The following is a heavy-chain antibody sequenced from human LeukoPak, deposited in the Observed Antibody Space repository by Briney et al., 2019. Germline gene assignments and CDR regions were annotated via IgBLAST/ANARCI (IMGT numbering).Heavy chain of an antibody. CDR3: ARVDSGNYDY. V-gene: IGHV3-23*01. Sequence: AGGSLRLSCAASGFRFSSYVMSWVRQAPGKGLEYVSSIDGSDGASYYADSVKGRFTISRDNSKNTLFLQMNSLRVEDTAVYYCARVDSGNYDYWGQGTPLTVSS. D-gene: IGHD1-26*01. CDR2: IDGSDGAS. CDR1: GFRFSSYV. J-gene: IGHJ4*02.